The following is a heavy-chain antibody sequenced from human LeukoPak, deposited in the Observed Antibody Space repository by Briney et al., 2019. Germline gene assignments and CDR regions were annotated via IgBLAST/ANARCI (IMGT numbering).Heavy chain of an antibody. V-gene: IGHV3-30*04. J-gene: IGHJ3*02. CDR2: ISYDGSNK. Sequence: LTGGSLRLSCATSGFTFSSYAMHWVRQAPGKGLEWVAVISYDGSNKYYADSVKGRFTISRDNSKNTLYLQMNSLRAEDTAVYYCAKPHSLRWHDAFDIWGQGTMVTVSS. D-gene: IGHD4-23*01. CDR3: AKPHSLRWHDAFDI. CDR1: GFTFSSYA.